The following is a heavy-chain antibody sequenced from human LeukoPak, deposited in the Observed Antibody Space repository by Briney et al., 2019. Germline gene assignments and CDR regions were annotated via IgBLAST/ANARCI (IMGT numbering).Heavy chain of an antibody. Sequence: TGGSLRLSCAASGFTFSSYGMHWVRQAPGKGLEWVAVIWYDGSNKYYADSVKGRFTISRDNSKNTLYLQMNSLRAEDTAVYYCARAPAAGTDFDYWGQGTLVTVSS. CDR3: ARAPAAGTDFDY. V-gene: IGHV3-33*01. D-gene: IGHD6-13*01. CDR1: GFTFSSYG. CDR2: IWYDGSNK. J-gene: IGHJ4*02.